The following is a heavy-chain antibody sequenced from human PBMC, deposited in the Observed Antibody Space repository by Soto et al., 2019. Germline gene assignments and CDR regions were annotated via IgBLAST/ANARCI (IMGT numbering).Heavy chain of an antibody. CDR2: ISSSSSYI. CDR3: ARAVVPAAINWFDP. J-gene: IGHJ5*02. CDR1: GFTFSSYS. Sequence: GSLRLSGAASGFTFSSYSMNWVRQAPGKGLEWVSSISSSSSYIYYADSVKGRFTISRDNAKNSLYLQMNSLRAEDTAVYYCARAVVPAAINWFDPWGQGTLVT. V-gene: IGHV3-21*01. D-gene: IGHD2-2*01.